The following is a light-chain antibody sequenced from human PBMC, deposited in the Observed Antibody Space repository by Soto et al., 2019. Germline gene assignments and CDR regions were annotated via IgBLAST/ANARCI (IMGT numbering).Light chain of an antibody. J-gene: IGLJ7*01. CDR1: SSDVGGYNY. Sequence: QSVLTQPASVSGSPGQSITISCTGTSSDVGGYNYVSWYQQHPGKVPKLMIYEVTHRPSGVSNRFSGSKPGNTASLTISGLQAEDEADYYCTSQTSSNAGVFGGGTQLTVL. CDR3: TSQTSSNAGV. CDR2: EVT. V-gene: IGLV2-14*01.